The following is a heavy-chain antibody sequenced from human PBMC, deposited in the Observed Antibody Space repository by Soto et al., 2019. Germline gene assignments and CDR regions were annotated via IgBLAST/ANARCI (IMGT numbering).Heavy chain of an antibody. D-gene: IGHD3-10*01. J-gene: IGHJ4*02. V-gene: IGHV3-33*01. CDR2: IWYDGSNK. Sequence: GGSLRLSCAASGFTCSSYGFHWVRQAPGKGLEWVAVIWYDGSNKYYADSVKGRFTISRDNSKITLYLQMNSLRAEDTAVYYCARDLGRFDFGSTYFDYWGQGTPVTVSS. CDR3: ARDLGRFDFGSTYFDY. CDR1: GFTCSSYG.